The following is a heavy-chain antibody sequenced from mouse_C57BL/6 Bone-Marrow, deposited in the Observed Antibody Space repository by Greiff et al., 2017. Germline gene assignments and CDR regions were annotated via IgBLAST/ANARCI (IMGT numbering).Heavy chain of an antibody. V-gene: IGHV1-81*01. CDR3: ARGGITRVVSPFAF. CDR1: GYTFTSYG. Sequence: QVQLLQSGAELARPGGSLKLSCKASGYTFTSYGISWVKQRTGQGLEWIGEIYPRSGNTYYNDKFKGKATLTADKSASTAYMELRSLTSEDSAVYFCARGGITRVVSPFAFWGQGTLVTVSA. CDR2: IYPRSGNT. J-gene: IGHJ3*01. D-gene: IGHD1-1*01.